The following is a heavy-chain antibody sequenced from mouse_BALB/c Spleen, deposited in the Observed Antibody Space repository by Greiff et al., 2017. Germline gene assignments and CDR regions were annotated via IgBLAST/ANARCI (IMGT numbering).Heavy chain of an antibody. Sequence: VQLKESGGGLVQPGGSRKLSCAASGFTFSSFGMHWVRQAPEKGLEWVAYISSGSSTIYYADTVKGRFTISRDNPKNTLFLQMTSLRSEDTAMYYCARGGNYDDWGQGTTLTVSS. CDR2: ISSGSSTI. CDR3: ARGGNYDD. V-gene: IGHV5-17*02. J-gene: IGHJ2*01. D-gene: IGHD2-1*01. CDR1: GFTFSSFG.